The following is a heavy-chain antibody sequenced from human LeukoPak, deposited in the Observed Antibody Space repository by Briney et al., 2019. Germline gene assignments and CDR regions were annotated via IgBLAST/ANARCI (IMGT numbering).Heavy chain of an antibody. J-gene: IGHJ4*02. CDR2: IYYSGST. CDR1: GGSISSGDYY. D-gene: IGHD4-23*01. Sequence: PSETLSLTCTVSGGSISSGDYYWGWIRQPPGKGPEWIGYIYYSGSTYYNPSLKSRVTISVDTSKNQFSLKLSSVTAADTAVYYCARDLLNEGNHLDYWGQGTLVTVSS. V-gene: IGHV4-30-4*01. CDR3: ARDLLNEGNHLDY.